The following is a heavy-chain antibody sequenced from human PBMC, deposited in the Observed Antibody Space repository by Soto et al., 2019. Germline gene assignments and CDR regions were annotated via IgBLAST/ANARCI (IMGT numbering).Heavy chain of an antibody. J-gene: IGHJ4*02. D-gene: IGHD6-6*01. CDR3: ASGRSSSFLFDY. CDR1: GGTFSSYA. Sequence: SVKVSCKASGGTFSSYAISWVRQAPGQGLEWMGGIIPIFGTANYAQKFQGRVTITADESTSTACMELSSLRSEDTAVYYCASGRSSSFLFDYWGQGTLVTVSS. V-gene: IGHV1-69*13. CDR2: IIPIFGTA.